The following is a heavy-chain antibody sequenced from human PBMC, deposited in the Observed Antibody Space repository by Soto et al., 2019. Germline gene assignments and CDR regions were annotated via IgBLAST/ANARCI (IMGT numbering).Heavy chain of an antibody. CDR2: INHSGST. V-gene: IGHV4-34*01. CDR1: GGSFSGYY. J-gene: IGHJ4*02. Sequence: SSETLSLTCAVYGGSFSGYYWSWIRQPPGKGLEWIGEINHSGSTNYNPSLKSRVTISVDTSKNQFSLKLSSVTAADTAVYYCARGLPPSLEDIVVVVAARLHDYWGQGTLVTVSS. D-gene: IGHD2-15*01. CDR3: ARGLPPSLEDIVVVVAARLHDY.